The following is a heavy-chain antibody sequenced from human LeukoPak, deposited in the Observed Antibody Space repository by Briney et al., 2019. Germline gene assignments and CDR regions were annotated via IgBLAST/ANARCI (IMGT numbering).Heavy chain of an antibody. CDR3: ARDLLSGSSGRWFDP. CDR2: IIPIFGTA. J-gene: IGHJ5*02. CDR1: GGTFSSYA. Sequence: GASVKVSCKASGGTFSSYASSWVRQAPGQGLEWMGGIIPIFGTANYAQKFQGRVTITTDESTSTAYMELSSLRSEDTAVYYCARDLLSGSSGRWFDPWGQGTLVTVSS. V-gene: IGHV1-69*05. D-gene: IGHD1-26*01.